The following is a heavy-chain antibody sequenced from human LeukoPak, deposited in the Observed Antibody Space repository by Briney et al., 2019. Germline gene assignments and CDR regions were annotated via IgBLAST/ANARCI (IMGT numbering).Heavy chain of an antibody. CDR2: ISYDGSNK. CDR1: GFTFSSYA. V-gene: IGHV3-30-3*02. D-gene: IGHD6-13*01. Sequence: GGSLRLSCAASGFTFSSYAMNWVRQAPGKGLEWVAVISYDGSNKHYADSVKGRFTISRDNSKNTLYLQMNSLRAEDTAVYYCAKRMGPSIAATDLDYWGQGTLVTVSS. CDR3: AKRMGPSIAATDLDY. J-gene: IGHJ4*02.